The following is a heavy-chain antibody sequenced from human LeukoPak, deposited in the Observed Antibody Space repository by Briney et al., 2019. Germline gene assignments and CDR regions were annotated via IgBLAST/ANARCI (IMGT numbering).Heavy chain of an antibody. Sequence: GGSLRLSCAASGFTFSSYSMNWVRQAPGKGLEWVSYISSSSSTIYYADSVKGRFTISRDNAKNSLYLQMNSLRAEDTAVYYCARDTVRGAEYFQHWGQGTLVTVSS. CDR1: GFTFSSYS. J-gene: IGHJ1*01. D-gene: IGHD3-10*01. V-gene: IGHV3-48*04. CDR3: ARDTVRGAEYFQH. CDR2: ISSSSSTI.